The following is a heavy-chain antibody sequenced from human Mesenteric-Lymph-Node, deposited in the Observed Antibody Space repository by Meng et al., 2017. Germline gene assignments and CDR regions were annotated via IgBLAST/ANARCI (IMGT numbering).Heavy chain of an antibody. CDR1: GYSISSTNW. J-gene: IGHJ4*02. CDR3: ARNVPGTSAYYD. Sequence: VQLQEAGPGLVKPSDTLSLTCAASGYSISSTNWWGWIRQPPGKGLEWIGYIYYSGSTFYNPSLKSRVTMSVDTSKNQFSLNLNSVTAVDTAVYYCARNVPGTSAYYDWGQGTLVTVSS. CDR2: IYYSGST. D-gene: IGHD3-22*01. V-gene: IGHV4-28*01.